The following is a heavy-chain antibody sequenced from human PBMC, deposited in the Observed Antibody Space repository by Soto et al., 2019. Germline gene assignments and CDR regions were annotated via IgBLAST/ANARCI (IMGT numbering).Heavy chain of an antibody. D-gene: IGHD1-26*01. J-gene: IGHJ4*02. CDR1: GGTFSSYA. Sequence: GASVKVSCKASGGTFSSYAISWVRQAPGQGLEWMGGIIPIFGTANYAQKFQGRVTITADESTSTAYMALSSLRSEDTAVYYCARLVGATSFYFDYWGQGTLVTVSS. CDR2: IIPIFGTA. V-gene: IGHV1-69*13. CDR3: ARLVGATSFYFDY.